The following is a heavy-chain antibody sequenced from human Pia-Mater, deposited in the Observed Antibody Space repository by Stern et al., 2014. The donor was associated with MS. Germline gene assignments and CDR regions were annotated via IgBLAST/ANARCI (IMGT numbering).Heavy chain of an antibody. V-gene: IGHV1-69*06. CDR1: GDTFTDYA. CDR2: ITPIFGSA. Sequence: QVQLVQSGAEVKKPGSSVKVSCKASGDTFTDYAISWVRQAPGQGPEGMGGITPIFGSADYAQKFQGRLIITADRSTSTAYMDLSSLTSEDTAVYYCAREVGSLAMDVWGQGTTVIVSS. CDR3: AREVGSLAMDV. D-gene: IGHD1-1*01. J-gene: IGHJ6*01.